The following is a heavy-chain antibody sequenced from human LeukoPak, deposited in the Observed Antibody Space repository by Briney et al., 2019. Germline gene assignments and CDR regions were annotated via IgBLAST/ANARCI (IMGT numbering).Heavy chain of an antibody. CDR2: ISTSSTYI. CDR1: GFTFSSYS. J-gene: IGHJ4*02. V-gene: IGHV3-21*01. Sequence: GGSLRLSCAASGFTFSSYSMNWVRQAPGKGLEWVSSISTSSTYIYYADSVKGRFTISRDNAKNSLYLQMNSLRAENTAVYYCARDPPFIIGTTFFDYWGQGTLVTVSS. D-gene: IGHD1-20*01. CDR3: ARDPPFIIGTTFFDY.